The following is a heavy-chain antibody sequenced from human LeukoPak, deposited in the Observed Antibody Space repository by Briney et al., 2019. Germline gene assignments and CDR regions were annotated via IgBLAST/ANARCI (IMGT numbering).Heavy chain of an antibody. CDR1: GSTFTGYY. CDR2: INPNSGGT. V-gene: IGHV1-2*02. Sequence: ASVKVSCKASGSTFTGYYMHWVRQAPGQGLEWMGWINPNSGGTNYAQKFQGRVTMTRDTSISTAYMELSRLRSDDTAVYYCARDRRYSSSWYRYYYYYYKDVWGKGTTVTVSS. CDR3: ARDRRYSSSWYRYYYYYYKDV. D-gene: IGHD6-13*01. J-gene: IGHJ6*03.